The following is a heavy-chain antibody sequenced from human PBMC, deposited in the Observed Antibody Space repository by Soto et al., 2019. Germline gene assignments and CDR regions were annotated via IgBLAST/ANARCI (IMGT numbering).Heavy chain of an antibody. J-gene: IGHJ6*02. V-gene: IGHV4-34*01. D-gene: IGHD5-12*01. Sequence: SETLSLTCAVYGGSFGGYYWSWIRQPPGKGLEWVGEINHSGSTNYNPSLKSRVTISVDTSKNQFSLKLSSVTAADTAVYYCARGQRDGYNPSYYYYYYGMDVWGQGTTVTVSS. CDR3: ARGQRDGYNPSYYYYYYGMDV. CDR1: GGSFGGYY. CDR2: INHSGST.